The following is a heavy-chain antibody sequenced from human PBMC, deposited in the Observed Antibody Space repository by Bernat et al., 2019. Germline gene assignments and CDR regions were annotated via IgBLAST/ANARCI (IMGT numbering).Heavy chain of an antibody. D-gene: IGHD2-15*01. Sequence: QVQLVESGGGVVQPGRSLRLSCAASGFTFSSYAMHWVRQAPGKGLEWVAVISYDGSNKYYADSVKGRFTISRDNSNNTLYLQMNSLRAEDTAVYYCARDRGYCSGGSCYLSYYYYGMDVWGQGTTVTVSS. CDR1: GFTFSSYA. J-gene: IGHJ6*02. CDR2: ISYDGSNK. CDR3: ARDRGYCSGGSCYLSYYYYGMDV. V-gene: IGHV3-30-3*01.